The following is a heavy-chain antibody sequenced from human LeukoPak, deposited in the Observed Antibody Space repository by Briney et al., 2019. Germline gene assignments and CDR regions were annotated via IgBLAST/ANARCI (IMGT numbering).Heavy chain of an antibody. J-gene: IGHJ5*02. D-gene: IGHD4-11*01. CDR1: GYTFISYG. V-gene: IGHV1-18*01. Sequence: ASVKVSCKASGYTFISYGISWVRQAPGQGLEWMGWISGYNGNTNYGQKFQGRVTLTTDTSTSTAYMELRSLRSDDTAVYHCARDDYSKANWFDPWGQGILVTVSS. CDR3: ARDDYSKANWFDP. CDR2: ISGYNGNT.